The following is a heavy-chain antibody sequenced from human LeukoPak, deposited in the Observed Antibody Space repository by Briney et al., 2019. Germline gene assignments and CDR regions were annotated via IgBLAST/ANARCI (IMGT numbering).Heavy chain of an antibody. CDR1: GFTFRSYA. CDR3: ARQPPSYYFDY. CDR2: ISGTGVST. D-gene: IGHD6-6*01. V-gene: IGHV3-23*01. Sequence: GGSLRLSCAASGFTFRSYAMSWVRQAPGKGLEWVSTISGTGVSTYYADSVKGRFTISRDNSKNMLYLQMSSLRAEDTAVYYCARQPPSYYFDYWGQGTLVTVSS. J-gene: IGHJ4*02.